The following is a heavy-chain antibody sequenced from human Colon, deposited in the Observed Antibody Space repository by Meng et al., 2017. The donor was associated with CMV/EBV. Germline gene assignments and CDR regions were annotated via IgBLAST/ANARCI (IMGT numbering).Heavy chain of an antibody. CDR3: ARVLGGTLGGV. Sequence: GESLKISCAASGFTFSDYCMSWIRQAPGKGLEWVSYISGDGNIIYYSDSVRGRFISSRDNAKKSLSLQMHSLRTDDTAVYYCARVLGGTLGGVWGQGTTVTVSS. CDR2: ISGDGNII. CDR1: GFTFSDYC. D-gene: IGHD2-15*01. V-gene: IGHV3-11*04. J-gene: IGHJ6*02.